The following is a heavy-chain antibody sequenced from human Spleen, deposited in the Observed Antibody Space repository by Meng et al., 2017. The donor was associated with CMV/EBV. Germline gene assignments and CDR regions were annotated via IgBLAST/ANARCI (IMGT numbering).Heavy chain of an antibody. D-gene: IGHD2-2*01. CDR3: ARLPWIVPAARPSWSNP. V-gene: IGHV4-34*01. CDR1: GGSFSGYY. CDR2: INHSGST. J-gene: IGHJ5*02. Sequence: QVQRQQGGAGLLKPSETLSLTCAVYGGSFSGYYWSWIRQPPGKGLEWIGEINHSGSTNYNPSLKSRVTISVDTSKNQFSLKLSSVTAADTAVYYCARLPWIVPAARPSWSNPWGQGTLVTVSS.